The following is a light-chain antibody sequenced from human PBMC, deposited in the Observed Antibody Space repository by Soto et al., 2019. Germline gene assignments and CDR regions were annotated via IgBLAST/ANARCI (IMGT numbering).Light chain of an antibody. V-gene: IGLV2-23*01. J-gene: IGLJ2*01. CDR2: EGS. CDR3: CSYAGSSLV. Sequence: QSALTQPASVSGSPGQSITISCTGTSSDVGSYNLVSWYQQHPGKAPKLMIYEGSKRPSGVSNRFSGSKSGNTASLTISGLQADDEADYYCCSYAGSSLVFGGGTKLTVL. CDR1: SSDVGSYNL.